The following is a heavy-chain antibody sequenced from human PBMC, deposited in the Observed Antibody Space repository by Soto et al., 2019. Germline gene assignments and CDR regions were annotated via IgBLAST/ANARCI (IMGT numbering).Heavy chain of an antibody. CDR1: RFSFGSYA. CDR3: ARWSYLDY. Sequence: GGSLRLSCAASRFSFGSYAISWARHGPGKGLEWVSAISGSDGKKFYADSVKGRFSISRDTSQNTLYLQMKSLRADDTAIYYCARWSYLDYWGQGT. CDR2: ISGSDGKK. J-gene: IGHJ4*02. D-gene: IGHD3-3*01. V-gene: IGHV3-23*01.